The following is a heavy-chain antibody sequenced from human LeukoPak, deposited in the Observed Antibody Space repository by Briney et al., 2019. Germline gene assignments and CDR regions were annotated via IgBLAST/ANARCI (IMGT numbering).Heavy chain of an antibody. J-gene: IGHJ5*02. CDR2: IYLADSDT. V-gene: IGHV5-51*01. CDR1: GNSFTKYW. CDR3: ASQLSTSENSWNWFDP. D-gene: IGHD6-13*01. Sequence: ESLKISCKGSGNSFTKYWIAWVRQMPGKGLEWMGIIYLADSDTSYSPSFEGRVTISADKSINTAYLQWTSLKASDTAMYYSASQLSTSENSWNWFDPWGQGTLVTVSS.